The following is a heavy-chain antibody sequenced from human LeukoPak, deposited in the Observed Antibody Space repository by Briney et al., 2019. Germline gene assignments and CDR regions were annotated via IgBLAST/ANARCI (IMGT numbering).Heavy chain of an antibody. CDR2: IIPILGIA. Sequence: EASVKVSCKASGGTFSSYAISWVRQAPGQGLEWMGRIIPILGIANYAQKFQGRVTITADKSTSTAYMELSSLRCEDTAVYYCATMTTPDYWGQGTLVTVSS. CDR3: ATMTTPDY. D-gene: IGHD4-17*01. V-gene: IGHV1-69*04. J-gene: IGHJ4*02. CDR1: GGTFSSYA.